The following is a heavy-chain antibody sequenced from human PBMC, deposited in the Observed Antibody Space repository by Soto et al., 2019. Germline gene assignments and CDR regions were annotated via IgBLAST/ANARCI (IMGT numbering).Heavy chain of an antibody. Sequence: GGSLRLSCAASGFTFSSYAMSWVRQAPGKGLEWVSYISSSGTTKYYADSVKGRFTISRDSAKNSLYLQMNSLRAEDTAVYYCATRPPRRNIAAGYWGQGTLVTVSS. CDR3: ATRPPRRNIAAGY. CDR1: GFTFSSYA. V-gene: IGHV3-48*03. D-gene: IGHD6-6*01. CDR2: ISSSGTTK. J-gene: IGHJ4*02.